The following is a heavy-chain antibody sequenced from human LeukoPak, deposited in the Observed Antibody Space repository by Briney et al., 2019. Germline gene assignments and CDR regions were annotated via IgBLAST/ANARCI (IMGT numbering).Heavy chain of an antibody. CDR2: IYSNGIT. D-gene: IGHD3-22*01. CDR1: GGSIFSYY. Sequence: SETLSLTCTVSGGSIFSYYFNWIRQPPGKGLEWIGYIYSNGITSYNPSLRSRNTISIATSKNQFSLRLTSVTAADTATYYCARRAYYDSSGYYPASGYFDLWGRGTLVTVSS. J-gene: IGHJ2*01. V-gene: IGHV4-4*09. CDR3: ARRAYYDSSGYYPASGYFDL.